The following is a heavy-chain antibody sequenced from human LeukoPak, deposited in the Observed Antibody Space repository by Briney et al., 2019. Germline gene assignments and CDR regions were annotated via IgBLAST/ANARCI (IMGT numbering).Heavy chain of an antibody. CDR1: NVSFRSYY. V-gene: IGHV4-4*07. CDR2: IYSSGST. Sequence: SETLSLTCTVSNVSFRSYYWSWIRQPAGKGLEWIGCIYSSGSTKYNPSLKSRVTMSVHTSNNPSSLKLSSVPAADTAVYYCARVADLRSGTLNWFDPWGQGTLVTVSS. J-gene: IGHJ5*02. CDR3: ARVADLRSGTLNWFDP. D-gene: IGHD4-17*01.